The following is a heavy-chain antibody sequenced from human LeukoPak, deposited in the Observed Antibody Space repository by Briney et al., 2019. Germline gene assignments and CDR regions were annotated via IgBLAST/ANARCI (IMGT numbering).Heavy chain of an antibody. CDR1: GGSITSYY. Sequence: SETLRLTCTVSGGSITSYYWSWIRQPPGRGLEWIGYIYYSGSTNYNPSLKSRVTISVDTSKNQLSLKLSSVTAADTAVYFCARLHRGDDSFDIWGQGTIVTASS. CDR2: IYYSGST. V-gene: IGHV4-59*08. J-gene: IGHJ3*02. CDR3: ARLHRGDDSFDI. D-gene: IGHD3-10*01.